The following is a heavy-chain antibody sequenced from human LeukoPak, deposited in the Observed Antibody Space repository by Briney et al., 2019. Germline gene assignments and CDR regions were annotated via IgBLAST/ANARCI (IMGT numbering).Heavy chain of an antibody. CDR3: AKDGLRYYYDSSGYLHEYYFDY. Sequence: PGGSLRLSCAVSGFTFSSYAMSWVRQAPGKGLEWVSAISGSGGSTYYADSVKGRFTISRDNSKNTLYLQMNSLRAEDTAVYYCAKDGLRYYYDSSGYLHEYYFDYWGQGTLVTVSS. J-gene: IGHJ4*02. V-gene: IGHV3-23*01. CDR1: GFTFSSYA. D-gene: IGHD3-22*01. CDR2: ISGSGGST.